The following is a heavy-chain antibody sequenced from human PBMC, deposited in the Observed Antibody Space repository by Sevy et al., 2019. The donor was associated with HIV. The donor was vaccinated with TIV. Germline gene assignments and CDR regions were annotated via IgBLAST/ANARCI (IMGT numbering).Heavy chain of an antibody. V-gene: IGHV3-21*01. CDR1: GFTFSSYS. CDR3: ARGASSGWDYFDY. CDR2: ISGLNNYI. Sequence: GGSLRLSCAASGFTFSSYSMNWVRQAPGKGLEWVSYISGLNNYIYYADSVRGRFTISGDNAKNSLYLQMNSLRAEDTAVYYCARGASSGWDYFDYWGQGTLVTVSS. D-gene: IGHD6-19*01. J-gene: IGHJ4*02.